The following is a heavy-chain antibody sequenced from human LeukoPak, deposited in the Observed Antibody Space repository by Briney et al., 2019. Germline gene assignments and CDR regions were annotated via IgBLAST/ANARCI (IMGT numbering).Heavy chain of an antibody. Sequence: GGSLRLSCAASGFTFSNAWMSWVRQAPGKGLEWVGRIKSKTDGGTTDFAAPVKGRFTISRDDSKNTLYLQMNSLKTEDTAVYYCTTSDCGGDRYSTFDYWGQGTLVTVSS. D-gene: IGHD2-21*02. CDR3: TTSDCGGDRYSTFDY. CDR2: IKSKTDGGTT. CDR1: GFTFSNAW. J-gene: IGHJ4*02. V-gene: IGHV3-15*01.